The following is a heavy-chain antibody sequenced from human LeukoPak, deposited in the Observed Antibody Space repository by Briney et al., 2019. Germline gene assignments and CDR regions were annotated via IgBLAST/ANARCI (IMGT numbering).Heavy chain of an antibody. V-gene: IGHV3-23*01. Sequence: GGSLRLSCAASGFRFSSYAMSWVRQAPGKGLEWVSAISGSGVSTYYADSMKGRFTVSRDNSKNTLYLQMSSLRAEDTALYHCARVRYSTTTDAFDIWGQGTMVTVSS. CDR1: GFRFSSYA. D-gene: IGHD1-1*01. CDR2: ISGSGVST. CDR3: ARVRYSTTTDAFDI. J-gene: IGHJ3*02.